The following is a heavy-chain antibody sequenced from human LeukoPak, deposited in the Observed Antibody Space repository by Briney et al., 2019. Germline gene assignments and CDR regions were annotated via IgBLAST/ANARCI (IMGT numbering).Heavy chain of an antibody. V-gene: IGHV3-33*01. CDR1: GFTFSSYG. Sequence: GGSLRLSCAASGFTFSSYGMHWVRQAPGKGLEWVAVIWYDGSNKYYADSVKGRFTISRDNSKNTLYLQMNSLRAEDTAVYYCARDYYYDSSGYSDEDWFDPWGQGTLVTGSS. D-gene: IGHD3-22*01. J-gene: IGHJ5*02. CDR3: ARDYYYDSSGYSDEDWFDP. CDR2: IWYDGSNK.